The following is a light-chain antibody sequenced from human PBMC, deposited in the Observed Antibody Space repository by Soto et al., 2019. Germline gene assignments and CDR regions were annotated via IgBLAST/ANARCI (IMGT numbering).Light chain of an antibody. CDR3: SSYAGSNNLL. Sequence: QAVVTQPPSASGSPGQSVTISCTGTSSDVGGYNYVSWYRQHPGKAPRLMIFEVSKRPSGVPDRFSGSKSANTASLTVSGLQAEDEADYYCSSYAGSNNLLFGGGTKVTVL. CDR2: EVS. CDR1: SSDVGGYNY. J-gene: IGLJ3*02. V-gene: IGLV2-8*01.